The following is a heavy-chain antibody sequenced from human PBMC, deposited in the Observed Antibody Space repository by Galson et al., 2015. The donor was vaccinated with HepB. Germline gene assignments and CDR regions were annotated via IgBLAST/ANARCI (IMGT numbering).Heavy chain of an antibody. V-gene: IGHV3-30-3*01. Sequence: SLRLSCAASGFTFSSYAMHWVRQAPGKGLEWVAVISYDGSNKYYADSVKGRFTISRDNSKNTLYLQMNSLRAEDTAVYYCAREAVDTAMDYYYYYGMDVWGQGTTVTVSS. D-gene: IGHD5-18*01. J-gene: IGHJ6*02. CDR3: AREAVDTAMDYYYYYGMDV. CDR2: ISYDGSNK. CDR1: GFTFSSYA.